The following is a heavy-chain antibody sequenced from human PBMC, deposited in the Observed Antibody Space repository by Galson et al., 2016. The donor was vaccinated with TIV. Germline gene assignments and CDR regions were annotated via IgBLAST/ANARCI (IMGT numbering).Heavy chain of an antibody. Sequence: QSGAEVKKPGESLRISCKGSGSSFTTYWISWVRLMPGKGLEWMGKIDPRDSYTNYNPSLQGHVTISADKSINTAYLQWGSLKASDSAMYYCAIHRGNMVARFDCWGQGTLVTVSA. CDR3: AIHRGNMVARFDC. J-gene: IGHJ4*02. CDR2: IDPRDSYT. V-gene: IGHV5-10-1*01. D-gene: IGHD5-12*01. CDR1: GSSFTTYW.